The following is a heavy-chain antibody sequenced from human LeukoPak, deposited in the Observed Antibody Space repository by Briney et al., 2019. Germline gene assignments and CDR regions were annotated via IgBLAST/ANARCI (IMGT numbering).Heavy chain of an antibody. V-gene: IGHV4-34*01. CDR2: INHSGGT. Sequence: PSETLSLTCAVYGGSFSGYYWSWIRQPPGKGLEWIGEINHSGGTNYNPSLKSRVTISVDTSKNQFSLKLSSVTAADTAVYYCARGRPNYYDSSGYIYYFDYWGQGTLVTVSS. D-gene: IGHD3-22*01. CDR3: ARGRPNYYDSSGYIYYFDY. J-gene: IGHJ4*02. CDR1: GGSFSGYY.